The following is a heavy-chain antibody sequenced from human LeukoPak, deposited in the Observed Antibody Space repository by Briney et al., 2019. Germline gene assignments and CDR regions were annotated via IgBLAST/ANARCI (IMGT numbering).Heavy chain of an antibody. CDR1: GGSISSGSYY. CDR3: ARHRRNLAAAFDY. J-gene: IGHJ4*02. V-gene: IGHV4-61*02. Sequence: SETLSLTCTVSGGSISSGSYYWSWIRQPAGKGLEWIGRIYTSGSTNYNPSLKSRVTISVDTSKNQFSLKLSSVTAADTAVYYCARHRRNLAAAFDYWGQGTLVTVSS. CDR2: IYTSGST. D-gene: IGHD6-13*01.